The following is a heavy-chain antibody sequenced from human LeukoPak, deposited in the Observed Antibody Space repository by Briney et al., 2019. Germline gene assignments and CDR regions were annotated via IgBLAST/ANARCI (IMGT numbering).Heavy chain of an antibody. D-gene: IGHD3-10*02. CDR3: AELGITMIGGV. V-gene: IGHV3-7*01. CDR2: IKQDGSEK. J-gene: IGHJ6*04. CDR1: GFTFSSYW. Sequence: GGSLRLSCAASGFTFSSYWMSWVRQAPGKGLEWVANIKQDGSEKYYVDSVKGRFTISRDNAKNSLFLQMNSLRAEDTAVYYCAELGITMIGGVWGKGTTVTISS.